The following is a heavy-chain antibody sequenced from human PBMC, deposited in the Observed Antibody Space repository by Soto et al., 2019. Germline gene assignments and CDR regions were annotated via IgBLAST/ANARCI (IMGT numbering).Heavy chain of an antibody. CDR3: ARYPPRCCTDN. D-gene: IGHD2-15*01. J-gene: IGHJ4*02. CDR2: MNPNSGNT. CDR1: GSTFTSYD. Sequence: ASVEVSCKASGSTFTSYDINWVRQATGQGLEWMGWMNPNSGNTGYAQKFQGRVTMTRNTSISTAYMELSSLRSEETAVYYCARYPPRCCTDNWGQGTRVTVSS. V-gene: IGHV1-8*01.